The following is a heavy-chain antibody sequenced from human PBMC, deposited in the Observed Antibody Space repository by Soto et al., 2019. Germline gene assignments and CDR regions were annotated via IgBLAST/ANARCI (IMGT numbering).Heavy chain of an antibody. D-gene: IGHD6-13*01. CDR1: GFTFSNAW. CDR2: IKSKTDGGTT. Sequence: PWGSLRLSCAASGFTFSNAWMPWVRQAPGKGLEWVGRIKSKTDGGTTDYAAPVKGRFTISRDDSKNTLYLQMNSLKTEDTAVYYCTTGVKSIPRIAAAGTSAEYFQHWGQGTLVTVSS. J-gene: IGHJ1*01. V-gene: IGHV3-15*07. CDR3: TTGVKSIPRIAAAGTSAEYFQH.